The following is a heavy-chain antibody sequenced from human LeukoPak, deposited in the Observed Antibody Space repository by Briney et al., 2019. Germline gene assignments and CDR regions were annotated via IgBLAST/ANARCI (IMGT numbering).Heavy chain of an antibody. Sequence: GASVKVSCKASGYTFTSYGISWVRQAPGQGLEWMGGIIPIFGTANYAQKFQGRVTITADKSTSTAYMELSSLRSEDTAVYYCARMATITNWFDPWGQGTLVTVSS. CDR1: GYTFTSYG. V-gene: IGHV1-69*06. CDR2: IIPIFGTA. J-gene: IGHJ5*02. D-gene: IGHD5-24*01. CDR3: ARMATITNWFDP.